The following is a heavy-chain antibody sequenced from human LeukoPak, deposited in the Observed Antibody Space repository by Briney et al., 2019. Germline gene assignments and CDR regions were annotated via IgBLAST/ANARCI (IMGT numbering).Heavy chain of an antibody. CDR2: IKSKTDGGTT. D-gene: IGHD3-3*01. Sequence: GGSLRLSCAASGFTFSNAWMSWVRQAPGKGLEWVGRIKSKTDGGTTDYAAPVKGRFTISRDDSKNTLYLQMNSLKTEDTAVYYCTTALRFLEWLANWFDPWGQGTLVTVSS. CDR3: TTALRFLEWLANWFDP. CDR1: GFTFSNAW. V-gene: IGHV3-15*01. J-gene: IGHJ5*02.